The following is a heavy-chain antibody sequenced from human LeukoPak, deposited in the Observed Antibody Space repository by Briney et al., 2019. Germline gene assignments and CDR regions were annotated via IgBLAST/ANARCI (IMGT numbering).Heavy chain of an antibody. CDR2: ISSSSSYI. D-gene: IGHD1-26*01. CDR1: GFTFSSYS. J-gene: IGHJ4*02. CDR3: ARESIVGASFDY. V-gene: IGHV3-21*01. Sequence: PGGSLRLSCAASGFTFSSYSMNWVRQAPGKGLEWVSYISSSSSYIYYADSVKGRFTISRDNAKNSLYLQINSLRAEDTAVYYCARESIVGASFDYWGQGTLVTVSS.